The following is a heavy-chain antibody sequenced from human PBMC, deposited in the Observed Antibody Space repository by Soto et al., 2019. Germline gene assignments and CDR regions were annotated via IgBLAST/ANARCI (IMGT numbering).Heavy chain of an antibody. CDR2: ISSSSSYI. Sequence: PGGSLRLSCAASGFTFSSYGMNWVRQAPGKGLEWVSYISSSSSYIYYADSVKGRFTISRDNAKNSLYLQMNSLRAEDTAVYYCXGGPYYYDSSDDYGMDVWGQGTTVTVSS. CDR3: XGGPYYYDSSDDYGMDV. D-gene: IGHD3-22*01. CDR1: GFTFSSYG. V-gene: IGHV3-21*01. J-gene: IGHJ6*02.